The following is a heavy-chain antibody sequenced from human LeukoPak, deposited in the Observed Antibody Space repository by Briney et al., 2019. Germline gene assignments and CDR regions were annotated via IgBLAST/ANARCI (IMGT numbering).Heavy chain of an antibody. Sequence: GGSLRLSCAVSRFTFNNYAMSWVRQAPGKGLEWVSGISGSGGSTYYADSVKGRFTISRDNSKNTLYLQMNSLTAEDTAVYYCAKDSVPYYYGSGSYPDYWGQGPLVTVSS. V-gene: IGHV3-23*01. CDR2: ISGSGGST. J-gene: IGHJ4*02. CDR3: AKDSVPYYYGSGSYPDY. D-gene: IGHD3-10*01. CDR1: RFTFNNYA.